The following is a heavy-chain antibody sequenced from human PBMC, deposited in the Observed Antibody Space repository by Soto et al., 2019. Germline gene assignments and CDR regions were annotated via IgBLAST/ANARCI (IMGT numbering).Heavy chain of an antibody. J-gene: IGHJ4*02. Sequence: EVQLVESGGGLVKPGGSLRLSCAASGFTFSSYSMNWVRQAPGKGLEWVSSISSSSSYIYYADSVKGRFTISRDNAKNSLYLQMNSLRAEDTAVYYCARDRGPITGTTGYWGQGTCHRLL. CDR2: ISSSSSYI. CDR3: ARDRGPITGTTGY. D-gene: IGHD1-7*01. V-gene: IGHV3-21*01. CDR1: GFTFSSYS.